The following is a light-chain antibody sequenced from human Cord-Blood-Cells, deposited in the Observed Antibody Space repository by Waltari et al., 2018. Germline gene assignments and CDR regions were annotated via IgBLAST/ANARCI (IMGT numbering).Light chain of an antibody. CDR1: QSVSSSY. Sequence: IVLTSSPGTLSMSPRERATRSCRASQSVSSSYLAWYQQKPGQAPRLLIYGASSRATGIPDRFSGSGSGTDFTLTISRLEPEDFAVYYCQQYGSSPTFGQGTKVEIK. CDR3: QQYGSSPT. J-gene: IGKJ1*01. V-gene: IGKV3-20*01. CDR2: GAS.